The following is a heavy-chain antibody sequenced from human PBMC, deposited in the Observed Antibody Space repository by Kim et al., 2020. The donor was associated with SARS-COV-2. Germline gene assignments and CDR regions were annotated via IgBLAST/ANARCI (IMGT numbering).Heavy chain of an antibody. Sequence: VSVKVSCKASGYTFTSYAMHWVRQAPGQRLEWMGWINAGNGNTKYSQKFQGRVTITRDTSASTAYMELSSLRSEDTAVYYCARRSSSWYSTSDWFDPWGQGTLVTVSS. CDR2: INAGNGNT. J-gene: IGHJ5*02. CDR3: ARRSSSWYSTSDWFDP. CDR1: GYTFTSYA. V-gene: IGHV1-3*01. D-gene: IGHD6-13*01.